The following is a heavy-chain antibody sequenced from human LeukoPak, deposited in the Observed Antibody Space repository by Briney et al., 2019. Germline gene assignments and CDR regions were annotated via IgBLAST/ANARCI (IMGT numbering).Heavy chain of an antibody. J-gene: IGHJ4*02. D-gene: IGHD3-10*01. CDR3: ASCYYGSGSYD. CDR1: GFIFSNYA. CDR2: IKQDGSEK. V-gene: IGHV3-7*01. Sequence: GGSLRLSCAASGFIFSNYAMSWVRQAPGKGLEWVANIKQDGSEKYYVDSVKGRFTISRDNAKNSLYLQMNSLRAEDTAVYYCASCYYGSGSYDWGQGTLVTVSS.